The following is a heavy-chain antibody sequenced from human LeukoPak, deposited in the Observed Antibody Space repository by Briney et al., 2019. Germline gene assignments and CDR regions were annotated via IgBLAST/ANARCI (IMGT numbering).Heavy chain of an antibody. D-gene: IGHD6-6*01. Sequence: GASVKVSCKASGYTFSGYYMHWVRQAPGQGLEWMGWISAYNGNTNYAQKLQGRVTMTTDTSTSTAYMELRSLRSDDTAVYYCARVVKGEYSSSAPAFDIWGQGTMVTVSS. J-gene: IGHJ3*02. CDR1: GYTFSGYY. CDR3: ARVVKGEYSSSAPAFDI. CDR2: ISAYNGNT. V-gene: IGHV1-18*04.